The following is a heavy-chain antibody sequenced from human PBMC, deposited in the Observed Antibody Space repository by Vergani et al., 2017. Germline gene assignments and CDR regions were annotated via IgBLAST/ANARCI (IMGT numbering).Heavy chain of an antibody. CDR3: AIVTCYYGSSDYYLDY. Sequence: QVQLVQSGSEVRKTGASVKVSCQVSGYSLPELTIHWVRQAPGKGLEWMGGLDPEHGEVTFAHHIQGRVTMTEDRSTDTAYMELSSLRPEDTALYYCAIVTCYYGSSDYYLDYWGQGTLITVSS. V-gene: IGHV1-24*01. D-gene: IGHD3-9*01. CDR1: GYSLPELT. CDR2: LDPEHGEV. J-gene: IGHJ4*02.